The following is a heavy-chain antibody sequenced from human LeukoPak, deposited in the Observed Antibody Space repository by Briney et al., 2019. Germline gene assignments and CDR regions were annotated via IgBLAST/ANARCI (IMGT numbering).Heavy chain of an antibody. D-gene: IGHD1-26*01. CDR2: ISGSGGST. CDR1: GFSLSSYA. J-gene: IGHJ4*02. CDR3: AKDLGRWPYYLDY. V-gene: IGHV3-23*01. Sequence: PGGSLGLSCAASGFSLSSYALTWVRQAPGKGLEWVSAISGSGGSTYYADSVKGRFTISRDNSKSTLYLQMNRLRAEDTAVYYCAKDLGRWPYYLDYWGQGTLVTVSS.